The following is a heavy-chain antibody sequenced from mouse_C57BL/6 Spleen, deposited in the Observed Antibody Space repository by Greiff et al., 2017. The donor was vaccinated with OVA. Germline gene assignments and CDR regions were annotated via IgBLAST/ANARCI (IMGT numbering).Heavy chain of an antibody. CDR2: IDPSDSYT. D-gene: IGHD1-1*01. V-gene: IGHV1-50*01. J-gene: IGHJ4*01. Sequence: VQLQQPGAELVKPGASVKLSCKASGYTFTSYWMQWVKQRPGQGLEWIGEIDPSDSYTNYNQKFKGKATLTVDTSSSTAYMQLSSLTSEDSAVYYCAREGSSYKDYAMDYWGQGTSVTVSS. CDR1: GYTFTSYW. CDR3: AREGSSYKDYAMDY.